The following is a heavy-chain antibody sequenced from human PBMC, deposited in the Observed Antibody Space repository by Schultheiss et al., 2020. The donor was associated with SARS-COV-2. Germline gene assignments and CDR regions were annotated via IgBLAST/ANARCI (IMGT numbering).Heavy chain of an antibody. J-gene: IGHJ6*02. D-gene: IGHD3-10*01. CDR3: ARDKYGSGSYYKRYYYYGMDV. V-gene: IGHV4-38-2*02. CDR1: GYSISSGYY. CDR2: VSHSGST. Sequence: SETLSLTCAVSGYSISSGYYWGWIRQPPGKGLEWIGYVSHSGSTKYNPSLKSRVAMSVDTSKNQFSLKLSSVTAVDTAVYYCARDKYGSGSYYKRYYYYGMDVWGQGTTVTVSS.